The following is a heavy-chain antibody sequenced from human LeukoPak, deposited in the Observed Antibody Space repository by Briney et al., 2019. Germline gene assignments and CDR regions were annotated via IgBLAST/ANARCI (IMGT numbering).Heavy chain of an antibody. Sequence: GESLKISCKGSGYSFTSYWISLVRQMPGKGLEWMGRVDPSDSYTNYSPSFQGHVSISADKSISTAYLQWRSLKASDTAMYYCASLFRDDVFDIWGQGTMVTVSS. CDR2: VDPSDSYT. D-gene: IGHD3-10*01. J-gene: IGHJ3*02. V-gene: IGHV5-10-1*01. CDR3: ASLFRDDVFDI. CDR1: GYSFTSYW.